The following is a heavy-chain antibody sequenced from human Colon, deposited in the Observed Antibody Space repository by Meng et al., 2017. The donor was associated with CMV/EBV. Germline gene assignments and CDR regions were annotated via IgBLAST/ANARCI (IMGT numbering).Heavy chain of an antibody. J-gene: IGHJ4*02. V-gene: IGHV1-18*01. D-gene: IGHD3-16*01. CDR3: ARGSYLGTFDF. CDR2: ITAYNGNR. Sequence: ASVKVSCKASGYTFTSSGISWVRQAPGQGLEWVGWITAYNGNRNYAERFQDRVTMTTDTTTSTTQTELRNLTSDDTAIYYCARGSYLGTFDFWGQGTLVTVSS. CDR1: GYTFTSSG.